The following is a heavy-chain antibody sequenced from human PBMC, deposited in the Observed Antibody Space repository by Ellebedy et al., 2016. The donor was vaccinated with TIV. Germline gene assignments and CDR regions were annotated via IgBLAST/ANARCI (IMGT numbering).Heavy chain of an antibody. CDR3: ARPTVPATICGACGMDV. CDR2: IYGGGTI. V-gene: IGHV3-53*01. D-gene: IGHD2-2*01. Sequence: PGGSLRLSCAASGFTVSSNFMTWVRQAPGKGLEWVSVIYGGGTIRYADSVKGRFTISRDNSKHTVDLQMNSLRAEDTAVYYCARPTVPATICGACGMDVWGQGTTVIVSS. J-gene: IGHJ6*02. CDR1: GFTVSSNF.